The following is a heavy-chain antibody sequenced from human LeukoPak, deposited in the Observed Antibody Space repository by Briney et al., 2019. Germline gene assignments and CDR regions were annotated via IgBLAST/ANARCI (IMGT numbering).Heavy chain of an antibody. D-gene: IGHD3-10*01. Sequence: SETLSLTCTVSGGSISSYYWSWIRQPPGKGLEWIGYIYYSGSNNYNPSLKSRVTISVDTSKNQISLKLSSVTAADTAVYYCARVGDRSTFGESPFDIWGQGTMVTVSS. J-gene: IGHJ3*02. CDR1: GGSISSYY. V-gene: IGHV4-59*01. CDR2: IYYSGSN. CDR3: ARVGDRSTFGESPFDI.